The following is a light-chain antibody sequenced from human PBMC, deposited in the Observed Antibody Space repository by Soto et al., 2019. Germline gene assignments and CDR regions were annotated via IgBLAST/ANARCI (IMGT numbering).Light chain of an antibody. CDR3: QQLNSYPRT. CDR1: QGISSN. Sequence: DIQLTPSPSFLCAPEGDRVTITCRASQGISSNLAWYQQKPGKAPKLLIYAASTLQSGVPSRFSGSGSGTEFTLTISSLQPEDFATYYCQQLNSYPRTFGQGTKVDIK. V-gene: IGKV1-9*01. J-gene: IGKJ1*01. CDR2: AAS.